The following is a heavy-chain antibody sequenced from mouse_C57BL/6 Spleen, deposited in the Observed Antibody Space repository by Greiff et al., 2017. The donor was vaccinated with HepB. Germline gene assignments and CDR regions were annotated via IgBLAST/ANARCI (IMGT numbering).Heavy chain of an antibody. J-gene: IGHJ4*01. D-gene: IGHD1-2*01. CDR2: INYDGSST. Sequence: EVKLVESEGGLVQPGSSMKLSCTASGFTFSDYYMAWVRQVPEKGLEWVANINYDGSSTYYLDSLKSRFIISRDNAKNILYLQMSSLKSEDTATYYCARGLQDAMDYWGQGTSVTVSS. V-gene: IGHV5-16*01. CDR3: ARGLQDAMDY. CDR1: GFTFSDYY.